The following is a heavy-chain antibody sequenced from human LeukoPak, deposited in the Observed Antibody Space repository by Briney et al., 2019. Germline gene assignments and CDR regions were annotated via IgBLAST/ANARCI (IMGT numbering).Heavy chain of an antibody. Sequence: PSETLSLTCAVSGGSISSGGYSWSWIRQPPGKGLEWIGYIYYSGSTYYNPSLKSRVTISVDTSKNQFSLKLSSVTAADTAVYYCARGYGSGSYPRFDYWGQGTLVTVSS. J-gene: IGHJ4*02. CDR3: ARGYGSGSYPRFDY. D-gene: IGHD3-10*01. CDR2: IYYSGST. CDR1: GGSISSGGYS. V-gene: IGHV4-30-4*07.